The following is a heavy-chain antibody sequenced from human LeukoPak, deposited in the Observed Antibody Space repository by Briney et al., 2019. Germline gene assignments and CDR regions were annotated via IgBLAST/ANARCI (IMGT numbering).Heavy chain of an antibody. CDR1: GFTFSSYW. D-gene: IGHD3-3*01. CDR2: INSDGSST. Sequence: GGSLRLSCAASGFTFSSYWMHWVRQAPGKGLVWVSRINSDGSSTSYADSVKGRFTISRDNAKNTLYLQMNSLRAEDTAVYYCARGITIFGVVISLYYFDYWGQGTLVTVSS. J-gene: IGHJ4*02. V-gene: IGHV3-74*01. CDR3: ARGITIFGVVISLYYFDY.